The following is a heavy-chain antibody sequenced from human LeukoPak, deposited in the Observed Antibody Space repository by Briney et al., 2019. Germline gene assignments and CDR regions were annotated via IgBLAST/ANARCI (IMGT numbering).Heavy chain of an antibody. D-gene: IGHD3-3*01. CDR1: GGSISSSSYY. CDR3: AQTIFGVVRGHWYFDL. V-gene: IGHV4-39*07. J-gene: IGHJ2*01. Sequence: PSETLSLTCTVSGGSISSSSYYWGWIRQPPGKGLEWFGRIYYRGSIYYNSTLKGRVTISVDTSKNQFSSELSAVTTRGTAVYYCAQTIFGVVRGHWYFDLWGRGTLVTVSP. CDR2: IYYRGSI.